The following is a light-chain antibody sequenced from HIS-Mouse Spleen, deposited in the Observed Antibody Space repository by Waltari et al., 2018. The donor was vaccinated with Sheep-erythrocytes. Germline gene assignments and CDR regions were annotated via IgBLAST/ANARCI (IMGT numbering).Light chain of an antibody. CDR1: QSISSY. V-gene: IGKV1-39*01. CDR3: QQSYSTPYT. J-gene: IGKJ2*01. Sequence: DIQMTQSPSSLSASVGDRVTITCRASQSISSYLNWYQQKPGKAPKLLIYAESSLQSGVPSRFSGSGSVTDFTLTISSLQPEDFATYYCQQSYSTPYTFGQGTKLEIK. CDR2: AES.